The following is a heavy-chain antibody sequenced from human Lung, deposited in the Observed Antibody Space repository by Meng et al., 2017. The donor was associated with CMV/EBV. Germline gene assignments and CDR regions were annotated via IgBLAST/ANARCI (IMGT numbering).Heavy chain of an antibody. CDR1: GGSFSGYY. J-gene: IGHJ3*02. CDR3: ARSDGGPPRITMVRGVIINAFDI. V-gene: IGHV4-34*09. D-gene: IGHD3-10*01. CDR2: IHYSGST. Sequence: LXCAVYGGSFSGYYWSWIRQPPGKGLEWIGYIHYSGSTYYNPSLKSRVTISVDTSKNQFSLKLSSVTAADTAVYYCARSDGGPPRITMVRGVIINAFDIXGQGXMVTVSS.